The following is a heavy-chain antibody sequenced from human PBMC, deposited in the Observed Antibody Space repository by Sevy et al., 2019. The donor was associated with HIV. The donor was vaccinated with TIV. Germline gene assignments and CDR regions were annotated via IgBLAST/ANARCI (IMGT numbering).Heavy chain of an antibody. CDR2: ITPRTGST. CDR3: ARGNSVGGVAAGFDN. Sequence: ASVKVSCKTSGYIFSNYNIHWVRQAPGQGLEWVGRITPRTGSTSLAQKFQGRVTMTVDTSTRTVYMEVSRLRSEDTATYFCARGNSVGGVAAGFDNWAQGTLVTVSS. D-gene: IGHD6-13*01. V-gene: IGHV1-46*03. CDR1: GYIFSNYN. J-gene: IGHJ5*02.